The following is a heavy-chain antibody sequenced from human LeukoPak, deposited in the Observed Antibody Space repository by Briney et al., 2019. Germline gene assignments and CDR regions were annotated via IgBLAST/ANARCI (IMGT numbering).Heavy chain of an antibody. CDR1: GFTFSSYG. CDR3: AKDPGSYYNGREYFDY. J-gene: IGHJ4*02. V-gene: IGHV3-33*06. CDR2: IWYDGSNK. D-gene: IGHD3-10*01. Sequence: PGGSLRLSCAASGFTFSSYGMHWVRQAPGKGLEWVAVIWYDGSNKYYADSVKGRFTISRDNSKNTLYLQMNSLSAEDTAVYYCAKDPGSYYNGREYFDYWGQGTLVTVSS.